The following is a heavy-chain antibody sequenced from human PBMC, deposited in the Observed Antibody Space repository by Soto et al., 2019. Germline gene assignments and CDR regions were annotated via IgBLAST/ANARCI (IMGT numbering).Heavy chain of an antibody. CDR3: ARDLDCSSTSCPSNYYYYYGMDV. J-gene: IGHJ6*02. V-gene: IGHV1-2*02. D-gene: IGHD2-2*01. CDR1: GYTFTGYY. Sequence: ASVKVSCKASGYTFTGYYMHWVRQAPGQGLEWMGWINPNSGGTNYAQKFQGRVTMTRDTSISTAYMELSRLRSDDTAVYYYARDLDCSSTSCPSNYYYYYGMDVWGQGTTVTVSS. CDR2: INPNSGGT.